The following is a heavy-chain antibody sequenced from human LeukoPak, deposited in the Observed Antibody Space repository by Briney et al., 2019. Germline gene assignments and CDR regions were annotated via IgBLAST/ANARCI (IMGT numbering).Heavy chain of an antibody. CDR1: GGSISSGDYY. V-gene: IGHV4-30-4*01. CDR3: ASRSYGGPFDY. J-gene: IGHJ4*02. Sequence: QPSETLSLTCTVSGGSISSGDYYWSWIRQPPGKGLEWIGYIYYSGSTYYNPSLKSRVTISVDTSKNQFSLKLSSVTAADTAVYYCASRSYGGPFDYWGQGTLVTVSS. CDR2: IYYSGST. D-gene: IGHD4-23*01.